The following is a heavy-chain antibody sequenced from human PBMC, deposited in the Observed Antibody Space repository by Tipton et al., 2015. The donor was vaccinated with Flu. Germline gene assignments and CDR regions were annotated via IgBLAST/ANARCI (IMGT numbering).Heavy chain of an antibody. CDR2: IKTDGSAE. CDR1: GFSLSDYW. D-gene: IGHD4-17*01. CDR3: ARGRSYAHY. J-gene: IGHJ4*02. V-gene: IGHV3-7*03. Sequence: SLRLSCVASGFSLSDYWMTWVRQAPGKGLEWVANIKTDGSAEFYVDSVKGRFTISRDNAKNSLHLQMNSLRAEDTAVYYCARGRSYAHYWGQGTLVTVSS.